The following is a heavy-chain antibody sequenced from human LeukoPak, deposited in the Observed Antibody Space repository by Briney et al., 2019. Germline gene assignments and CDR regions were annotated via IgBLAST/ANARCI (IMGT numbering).Heavy chain of an antibody. Sequence: PSETLSLTCTVSGGSISSGDCYWSWIRQPPGKGLEWIGYIYYSGSTYYNPSLKSRVTISVDTSKNQFSLKLSSVTAADTAVYYCARDRVSSPGMDVWGQGTTVTVSS. D-gene: IGHD3-16*01. CDR3: ARDRVSSPGMDV. CDR1: GGSISSGDCY. J-gene: IGHJ6*02. CDR2: IYYSGST. V-gene: IGHV4-30-4*01.